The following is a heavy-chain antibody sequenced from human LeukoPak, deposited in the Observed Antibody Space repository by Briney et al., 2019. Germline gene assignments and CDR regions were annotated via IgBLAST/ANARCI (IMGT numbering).Heavy chain of an antibody. Sequence: SETLSRTCSVSGASMRTYYWGWVRQTPGKGLEFIGYISDTGSTNYNPSLKSRVTISVDTSKSLFSLRLTSATAADTAVYYCARDGDSGDFVGAFDVWGQGTLVTVSS. CDR3: ARDGDSGDFVGAFDV. V-gene: IGHV4-59*01. CDR1: GASMRTYY. CDR2: ISDTGST. D-gene: IGHD4-17*01. J-gene: IGHJ3*01.